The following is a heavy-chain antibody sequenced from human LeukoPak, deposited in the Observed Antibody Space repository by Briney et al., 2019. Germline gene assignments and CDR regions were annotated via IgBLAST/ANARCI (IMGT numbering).Heavy chain of an antibody. CDR3: ARGTQDDYVWGSYRHSWFDP. Sequence: GGSLRLACAASGFTFASETMNWVRQAPGKGLEWVSSISSSSTYIYYADSVRGRFTISRDNAKNLIFLQMNSLRVEDTALYYCARGTQDDYVWGSYRHSWFDPWGQGILVTVSS. CDR2: ISSSSTYI. D-gene: IGHD3-16*02. CDR1: GFTFASET. J-gene: IGHJ5*02. V-gene: IGHV3-21*01.